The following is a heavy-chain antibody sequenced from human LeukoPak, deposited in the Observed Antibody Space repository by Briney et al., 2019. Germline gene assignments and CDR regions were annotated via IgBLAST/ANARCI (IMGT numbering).Heavy chain of an antibody. CDR3: ARGRAYYYDSSGYYWDY. CDR1: GYTFTGYY. Sequence: ASVKVSCKASGYTFTGYYMHWVRQAPGQGLEWMGWINPNSGGTNYAQKFQGWVTMTRDTSISTAYMELSRLRSDDTAVYYCARGRAYYYDSSGYYWDYWGQGTLVTVSS. D-gene: IGHD3-22*01. J-gene: IGHJ4*02. CDR2: INPNSGGT. V-gene: IGHV1-2*04.